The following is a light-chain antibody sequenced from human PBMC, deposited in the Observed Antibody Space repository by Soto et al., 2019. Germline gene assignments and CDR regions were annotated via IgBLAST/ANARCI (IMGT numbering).Light chain of an antibody. CDR1: QSVSSSY. V-gene: IGKV3-20*01. J-gene: IGKJ1*01. CDR2: GAS. Sequence: EIVLTQSPGTLSLSPGERATLSCRASQSVSSSYLAWYQQKPGQAPRLLIYGASSRATGIPDRFSGSGSGTDFTLTLSRLEPEDFAVYYSQQYGSSPPTRTFGQGTKVEIK. CDR3: QQYGSSPPTRT.